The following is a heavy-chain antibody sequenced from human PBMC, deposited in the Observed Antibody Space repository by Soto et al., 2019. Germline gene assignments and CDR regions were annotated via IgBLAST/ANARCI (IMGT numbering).Heavy chain of an antibody. J-gene: IGHJ3*02. Sequence: EAQLLESGGELIQPGGSLRLSCAASGFTYSSHGMSWVRQAPGKGLEWIAGLSRGGGSTYYADSVKGRFTISRDNSKNTLDLIMNSLRVEDTALYYCARDGQYRTDGFDICGQGTMVTVSS. D-gene: IGHD5-12*01. CDR1: GFTYSSHG. V-gene: IGHV3-23*01. CDR2: LSRGGGST. CDR3: ARDGQYRTDGFDI.